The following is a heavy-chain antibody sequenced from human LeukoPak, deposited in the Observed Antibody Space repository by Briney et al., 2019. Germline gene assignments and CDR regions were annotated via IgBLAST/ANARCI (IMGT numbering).Heavy chain of an antibody. CDR3: ATDAKMTTVTPIDY. CDR1: GYTFTDYY. V-gene: IGHV1-69-2*01. J-gene: IGHJ4*02. Sequence: ASVKISCKVSGYTFTDYYMHWVQQAPGKGLEWMGLVDPEDGETIYAEKFQGRVAITADTSTDTAHMELSSLRSEDTAVYYCATDAKMTTVTPIDYWGQGTLVTVSS. CDR2: VDPEDGET. D-gene: IGHD4-11*01.